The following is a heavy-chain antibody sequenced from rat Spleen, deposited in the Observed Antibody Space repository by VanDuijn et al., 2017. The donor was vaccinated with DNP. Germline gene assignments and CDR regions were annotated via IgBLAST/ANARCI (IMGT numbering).Heavy chain of an antibody. CDR3: ARWVGYFDY. J-gene: IGHJ2*01. V-gene: IGHV1-43*01. CDR2: IHAGSGGT. CDR1: GYTFTSYY. Sequence: QVQLQQSGAELAKPGSSVKISCKASGYTFTSYYISWMKQTTGQGLEYVGYIHAGSGGTNFNEKFKDKATLTLDKSSSTAFMQLSSLTPDDSAVYYCARWVGYFDYWGQGVMVTVSS. D-gene: IGHD1-7*01.